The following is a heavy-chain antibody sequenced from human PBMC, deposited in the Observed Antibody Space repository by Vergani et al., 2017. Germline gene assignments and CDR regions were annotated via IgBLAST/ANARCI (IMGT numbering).Heavy chain of an antibody. CDR1: GFTFSSYG. J-gene: IGHJ6*02. V-gene: IGHV3-33*06. Sequence: QVQLVESGGGVVQPGRSLRLSCAASGFTFSSYGMHWVRQAPGKGLEWVAVIWYDGSNKYYADSVKGRFTISRDNSKNTLYLQMNSLRAEDTAVYYCAKAYVSYAAYYYYGMDVWGQGTTVTVSS. CDR3: AKAYVSYAAYYYYGMDV. D-gene: IGHD1-26*01. CDR2: IWYDGSNK.